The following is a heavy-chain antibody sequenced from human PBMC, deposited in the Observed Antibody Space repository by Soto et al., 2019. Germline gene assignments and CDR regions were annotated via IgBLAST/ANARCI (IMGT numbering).Heavy chain of an antibody. CDR3: ARAPRGNYGYPSYFDY. CDR1: GSSMTTYY. CDR2: IYNSGRGST. D-gene: IGHD3-10*01. J-gene: IGHJ4*02. Sequence: ETLSLTCSVSGSSMTTYYWHWIRQAPGKGLEWIGFIYNSGRGSTGSNPSLSSRVTFSIETSKNQFSLKLSSVTAADTAVYYCARAPRGNYGYPSYFDYWGQGTLVTVSS. V-gene: IGHV4-59*01.